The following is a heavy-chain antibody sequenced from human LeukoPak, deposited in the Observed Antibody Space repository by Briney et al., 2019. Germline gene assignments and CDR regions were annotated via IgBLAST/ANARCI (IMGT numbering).Heavy chain of an antibody. J-gene: IGHJ5*02. V-gene: IGHV3-21*01. CDR3: ASLLRLYGSGSYPRNNWFDP. D-gene: IGHD3-10*01. CDR1: GFTFSSYS. Sequence: GGSLRLSCAASGFTFSSYSMNWVRQAPGKGLEWVSSISSSSSYIYYADSVKGRFTISRDNAKNSLYLQMNSLRAEDTAVYYCASLLRLYGSGSYPRNNWFDPWGQGTLVTVSS. CDR2: ISSSSSYI.